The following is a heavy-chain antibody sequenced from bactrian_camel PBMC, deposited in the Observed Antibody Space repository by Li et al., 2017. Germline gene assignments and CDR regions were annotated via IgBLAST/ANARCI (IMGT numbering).Heavy chain of an antibody. V-gene: IGHV3S53*01. CDR2: LDTNGKT. CDR1: GSTVRSHC. J-gene: IGHJ6*01. Sequence: HVQLVESGGGSVQAGGSLRLSCEVSGSTVRSHCMAWFRQAPGKEREGVATLDTNGKTWYSYDVEERFAISKDNRKNILYLQMNSLTPGDTAMYYCTARYEFGLGACRGVGGLGFWDQGTQVTVS. D-gene: IGHD1*01. CDR3: TARYEFGLGACRGVGGLGF.